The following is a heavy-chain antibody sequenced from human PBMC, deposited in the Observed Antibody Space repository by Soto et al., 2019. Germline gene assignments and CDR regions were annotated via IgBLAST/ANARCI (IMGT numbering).Heavy chain of an antibody. D-gene: IGHD3-9*01. CDR2: IIPIFGTA. Sequence: QVQLVQSGAEVKKPGSSVKVSCKASGGTFSSYAISWVRQAPGQGLEWMGGIIPIFGTANYAQKFQGRVTITADESTGTAYMELSSLRSEDTAVYYCARSYYDILTGYYRNWFDPWGQGTLVTVSS. V-gene: IGHV1-69*01. J-gene: IGHJ5*02. CDR3: ARSYYDILTGYYRNWFDP. CDR1: GGTFSSYA.